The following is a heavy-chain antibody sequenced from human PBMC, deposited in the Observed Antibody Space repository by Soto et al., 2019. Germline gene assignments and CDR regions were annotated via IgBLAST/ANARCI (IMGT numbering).Heavy chain of an antibody. CDR1: GYTFTIYY. Sequence: ASVKVSCKVSGYTFTIYYMHWVRQAPGQGLEWMGIINPSGGSTSYAQKFQGRVTMTRDTSTSTVYMELSSLRSEDTAIYHCAKGVIDRGANAWGQGTVVTVSS. CDR2: INPSGGST. J-gene: IGHJ5*02. CDR3: AKGVIDRGANA. D-gene: IGHD2-15*01. V-gene: IGHV1-46*01.